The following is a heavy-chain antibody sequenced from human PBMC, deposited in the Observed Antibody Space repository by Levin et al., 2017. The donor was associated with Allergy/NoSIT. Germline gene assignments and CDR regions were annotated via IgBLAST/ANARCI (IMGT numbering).Heavy chain of an antibody. Sequence: SGPTLVKPTQTLTLTCTFSGFSLSTSGMCVSWIRQPPGKALEWLARIDWDDDKYYSTSLKTRLTISKDTSKNQVVLTMTNMDPVDTATYYCARGYCSGGSCYYMDVWGKGTTVTVSS. J-gene: IGHJ6*03. CDR1: GFSLSTSGMC. CDR3: ARGYCSGGSCYYMDV. V-gene: IGHV2-70*11. D-gene: IGHD2-15*01. CDR2: IDWDDDK.